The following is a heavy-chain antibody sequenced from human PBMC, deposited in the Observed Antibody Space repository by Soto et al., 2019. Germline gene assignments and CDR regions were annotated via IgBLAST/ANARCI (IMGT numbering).Heavy chain of an antibody. CDR3: SRTRNGGDADSFAS. CDR1: GFTFSRHA. Sequence: GGSLRLSCAASGFTFSRHAIHWVRLTPGRGLEWVLAISRDGSYIYYTDSVKGRFTVSRDNSKNTVFVQMNRLIPDDTALYFCSRTRNGGDADSFASWGQGTRVTVSS. J-gene: IGHJ5*01. CDR2: ISRDGSYI. D-gene: IGHD2-21*01. V-gene: IGHV3-30*04.